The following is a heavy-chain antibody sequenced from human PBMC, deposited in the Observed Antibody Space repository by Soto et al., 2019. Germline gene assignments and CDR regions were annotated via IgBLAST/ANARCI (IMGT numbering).Heavy chain of an antibody. CDR1: CVSISSGCYY. D-gene: IGHD2-2*01. CDR3: ERVGHRCPDYGMHV. Sequence: TLSLTSTVSCVSISSGCYYWSWIRHHPGKGLEWIGYIYYSGSTYYNPSLKSRVTISVDTSKNQFSLKLSSVTAADTAVYYCERVGHRCPDYGMHVWGQGTTVTLS. V-gene: IGHV4-31*03. CDR2: IYYSGST. J-gene: IGHJ6*02.